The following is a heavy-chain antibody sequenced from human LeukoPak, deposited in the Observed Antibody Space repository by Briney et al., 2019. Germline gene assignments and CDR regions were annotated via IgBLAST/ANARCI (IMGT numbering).Heavy chain of an antibody. D-gene: IGHD5-18*01. Sequence: TSETLSLTCTVSGGSISSYYWSWIRQPPGKGLEWIGYIYYSGSTNYNPSLKSRVTISVDTSKNQFSLKLSSVTAADTAVYYCARGATYSYGYYVYWGQGTLVTVSS. J-gene: IGHJ4*02. CDR3: ARGATYSYGYYVY. CDR1: GGSISSYY. V-gene: IGHV4-59*12. CDR2: IYYSGST.